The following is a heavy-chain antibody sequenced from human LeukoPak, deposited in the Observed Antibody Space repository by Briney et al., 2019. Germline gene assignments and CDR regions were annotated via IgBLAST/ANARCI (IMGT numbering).Heavy chain of an antibody. Sequence: GGSLRLSCAASGFTVSRNYMNWVRQAPGKGLEWVSIIYSGGRTYYADSVKGRFTISRDNSKNILYLQMNSLRAEDTAVYYCARGTSGTTAYYYYMDVWGKGTTVTISS. CDR1: GFTVSRNY. D-gene: IGHD1-1*01. J-gene: IGHJ6*03. CDR2: IYSGGRT. V-gene: IGHV3-53*01. CDR3: ARGTSGTTAYYYYMDV.